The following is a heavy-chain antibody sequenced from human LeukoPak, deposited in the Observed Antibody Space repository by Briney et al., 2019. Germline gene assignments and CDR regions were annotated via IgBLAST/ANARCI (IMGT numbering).Heavy chain of an antibody. J-gene: IGHJ4*02. CDR1: GGSIGNFF. CDR3: ARDWEQGH. D-gene: IGHD1-26*01. Sequence: PSETLSLTCTVSGGSIGNFFWSWIRQSPGEGLEWIGFIYENGRTSYNPSLKSRVTISVDMSKNRFALRLTSMTAADTAVYYCARDWEQGHWGRGILVTVTS. CDR2: IYENGRT. V-gene: IGHV4-59*01.